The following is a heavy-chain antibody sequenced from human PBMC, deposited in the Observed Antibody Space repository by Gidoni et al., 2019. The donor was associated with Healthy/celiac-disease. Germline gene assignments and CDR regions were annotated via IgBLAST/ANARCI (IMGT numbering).Heavy chain of an antibody. CDR1: GFPFSRYA. V-gene: IGHV3-23*01. J-gene: IGHJ4*02. CDR2: ISGCGGST. D-gene: IGHD5-18*01. Sequence: EVQLLESEGGFVQPGGSLRLSCAASGFPFSRYAMSWVRQAPGNGLEWVAAISGCGGSTYYADSVKGRFTISRDNSKNTLYLQMNSRRAEDTAVYYCAKSDPWGYSFFDYWGQGTLVTVSS. CDR3: AKSDPWGYSFFDY.